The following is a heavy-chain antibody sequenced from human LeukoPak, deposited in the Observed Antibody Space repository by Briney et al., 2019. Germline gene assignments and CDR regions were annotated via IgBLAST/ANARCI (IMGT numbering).Heavy chain of an antibody. CDR1: EFTFSTYC. D-gene: IGHD6-13*01. Sequence: PGGSLRLSCAASEFTFSTYCMHWVRQAPGKGLEWVAVISYDGSYKFYADSVKGRFTISRDNSKSTLYLQMNSLRAEDTAVYYCAKDRYSGLNTIDYWGQGTLVTVSS. J-gene: IGHJ4*02. CDR2: ISYDGSYK. V-gene: IGHV3-30*18. CDR3: AKDRYSGLNTIDY.